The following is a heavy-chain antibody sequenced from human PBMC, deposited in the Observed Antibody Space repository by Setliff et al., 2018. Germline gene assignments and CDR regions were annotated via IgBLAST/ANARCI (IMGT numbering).Heavy chain of an antibody. CDR2: INSDGSST. J-gene: IGHJ4*02. Sequence: LRLSCTASGFTFGVYAMSWVRQAPRKGLEWVSRINSDGSSTSYADSVKGRVTSSRENAKNTLYLQMNSLRAADTAVYYCAREPWYYNFWSGYTRDYFDYWGQGTLVTVSS. V-gene: IGHV3-74*01. D-gene: IGHD3-3*01. CDR1: GFTFGVYA. CDR3: AREPWYYNFWSGYTRDYFDY.